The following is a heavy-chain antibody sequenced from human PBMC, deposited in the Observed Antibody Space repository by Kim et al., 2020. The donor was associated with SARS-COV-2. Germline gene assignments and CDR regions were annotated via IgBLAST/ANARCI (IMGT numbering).Heavy chain of an antibody. D-gene: IGHD3-3*01. CDR2: ISGSGGST. Sequence: GGSLRLSCAASGFTFSSYAMSWVRQAPGKGLEWVSAISGSGGSTYYADSVKGRFTISRDNSKNTLYLQMNSLRAEDTAVYYCAKDQGTIFGEGYYGMDVWGQGTTVTVSS. V-gene: IGHV3-23*01. CDR3: AKDQGTIFGEGYYGMDV. J-gene: IGHJ6*02. CDR1: GFTFSSYA.